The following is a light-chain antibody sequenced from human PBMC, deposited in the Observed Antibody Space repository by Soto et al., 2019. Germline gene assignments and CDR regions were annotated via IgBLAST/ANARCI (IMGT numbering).Light chain of an antibody. CDR1: QSVTSNY. J-gene: IGKJ1*01. CDR3: QHYVTSLTT. V-gene: IGKV3-20*01. CDR2: GAS. Sequence: DIVFTQSPGTLSLSPGDRATLSCGASQSVTSNYLAWYQQKPGQAPRLLIFGASIRVKGIPDRFIGSGSGTDFTLTISRLEPEDFAVYYCQHYVTSLTTFGQGTKVDIK.